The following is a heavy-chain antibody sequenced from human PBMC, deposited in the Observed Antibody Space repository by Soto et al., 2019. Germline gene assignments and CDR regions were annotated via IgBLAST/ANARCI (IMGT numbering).Heavy chain of an antibody. V-gene: IGHV3-73*02. J-gene: IGHJ6*02. CDR3: TGSYGSDHYYYYGMDV. Sequence: EVQLVESGGGLVQPGGSLKLSCAASGFIFSGSAMDWVRQASGKGLEWVGRIRSKANSYATAYAASVKGRFTISRDDSKNTAYLQMNSLKTEDTAVYYCTGSYGSDHYYYYGMDVWGQGTTVTVSS. CDR2: IRSKANSYAT. CDR1: GFIFSGSA. D-gene: IGHD3-10*01.